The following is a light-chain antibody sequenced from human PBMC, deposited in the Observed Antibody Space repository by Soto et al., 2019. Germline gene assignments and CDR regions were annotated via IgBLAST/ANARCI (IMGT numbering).Light chain of an antibody. J-gene: IGKJ3*01. CDR2: APS. V-gene: IGKV1-27*01. Sequence: DIQMTQSPSSLSASVGDRVTITCRASQGIRNYLAWYQQKPGKVPKLLIYAPSTLQSGVPSRFSGSGSGTDFTLTISSLQPEDVATYYCQKYNRAPRTFGPGTKVDIK. CDR1: QGIRNY. CDR3: QKYNRAPRT.